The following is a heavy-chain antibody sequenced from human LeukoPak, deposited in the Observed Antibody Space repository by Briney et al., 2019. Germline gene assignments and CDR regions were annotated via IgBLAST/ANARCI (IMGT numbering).Heavy chain of an antibody. CDR2: INHSGGT. Sequence: SETRSLTCAVYGGSFSGYYWRWVRQPPGEGREWIGEINHSGGTNYNPSLKSRVTISVDTSKNQFSLKLSSVTAADTPVYYCARAPAVVGASLDAFDIWGQGTMVTVSS. CDR3: ARAPAVVGASLDAFDI. V-gene: IGHV4-34*01. CDR1: GGSFSGYY. D-gene: IGHD1-26*01. J-gene: IGHJ3*02.